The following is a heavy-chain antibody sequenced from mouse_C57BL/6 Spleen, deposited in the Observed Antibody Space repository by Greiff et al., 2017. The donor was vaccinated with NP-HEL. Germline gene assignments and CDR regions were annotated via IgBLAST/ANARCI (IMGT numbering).Heavy chain of an antibody. CDR3: ARFPYYYGSSYWYFDV. CDR2: IDPEDGET. D-gene: IGHD1-1*01. V-gene: IGHV14-2*01. J-gene: IGHJ1*03. CDR1: GFNIKDYY. Sequence: EVKLVESGAELVKPGASVKLSCTASGFNIKDYYMHWVKQRTEQGLEWIGRIDPEDGETKYAPKFQGKATITADTSSNTAYLQLSSLTSEDTAVYYCARFPYYYGSSYWYFDVWGTGTTVTVSS.